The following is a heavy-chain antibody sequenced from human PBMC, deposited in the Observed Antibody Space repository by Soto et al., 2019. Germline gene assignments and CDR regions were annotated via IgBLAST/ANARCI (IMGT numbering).Heavy chain of an antibody. CDR2: IYYSGST. CDR1: GGAIIIYY. Sequence: PSETLSLTCAVSGGAIIIYYWTLIRQPPGKWLEWIVYIYYSGSTNYNPSLKSRVTISVDTSKNQFSLKLSSVTAADTAVYYCARGYSGYDFDYWGQGTLVTVSS. V-gene: IGHV4-59*01. J-gene: IGHJ4*02. CDR3: ARGYSGYDFDY. D-gene: IGHD5-12*01.